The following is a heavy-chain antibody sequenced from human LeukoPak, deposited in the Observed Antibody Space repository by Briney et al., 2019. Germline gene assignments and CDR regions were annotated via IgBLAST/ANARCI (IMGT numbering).Heavy chain of an antibody. D-gene: IGHD6-19*01. Sequence: AGSLRLSSAASAFTFSHYWMHRVRHAPGKGLVWVSRTNTDGSDTVYADSVKGRFTISRDNAKNTLYLQMNSLRAEDTAVYYCARERQWLDLGGQGTLVTVSS. CDR2: TNTDGSDT. CDR1: AFTFSHYW. CDR3: ARERQWLDL. J-gene: IGHJ5*02. V-gene: IGHV3-74*01.